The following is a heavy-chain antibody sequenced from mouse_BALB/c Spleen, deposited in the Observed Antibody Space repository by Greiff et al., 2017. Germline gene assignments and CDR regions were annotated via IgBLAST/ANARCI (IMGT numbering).Heavy chain of an antibody. J-gene: IGHJ3*01. CDR2: IWAGGST. CDR1: GFSLTSYG. V-gene: IGHV2-9*02. D-gene: IGHD1-1*02. CDR3: ARDGWGAY. Sequence: QVQLQQSGPGLVAPSQSLSITCTVSGFSLTSYGVHWVRQHPGKGLEWLGVIWAGGSTNYNSALMSRLSISKDNSKSQVFLKMNSLQTDDTAMYYCARDGWGAYWGQGTLVTVAA.